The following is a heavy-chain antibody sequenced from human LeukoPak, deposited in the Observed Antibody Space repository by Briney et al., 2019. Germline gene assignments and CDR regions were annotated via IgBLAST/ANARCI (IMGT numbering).Heavy chain of an antibody. V-gene: IGHV5-51*01. J-gene: IGHJ3*02. Sequence: GESLKISCKGPGYKFTTDYIGWVGQMPGKGLEWMGIIYPDDSETKYSPSFKGQVTMSVDKSITTAFLQWSSLKASDTAMYYCARQAYATRFDAFDIWGQGTMVTVSS. CDR1: GYKFTTDY. CDR2: IYPDDSET. CDR3: ARQAYATRFDAFDI. D-gene: IGHD2-15*01.